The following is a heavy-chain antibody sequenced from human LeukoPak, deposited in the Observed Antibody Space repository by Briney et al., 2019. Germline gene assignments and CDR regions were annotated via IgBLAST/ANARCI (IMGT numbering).Heavy chain of an antibody. D-gene: IGHD6-19*01. Sequence: PSETLSLTCTVSGGSISSYYWSWIRQPPGKGLEWIGYIYYSGSTDYNPSLKSRATISVDTSKNQFSLKLSSVTAADTAVYYCAREIEQWLATDGAFDIWSQGTMVTVPS. J-gene: IGHJ3*02. CDR3: AREIEQWLATDGAFDI. CDR2: IYYSGST. V-gene: IGHV4-59*01. CDR1: GGSISSYY.